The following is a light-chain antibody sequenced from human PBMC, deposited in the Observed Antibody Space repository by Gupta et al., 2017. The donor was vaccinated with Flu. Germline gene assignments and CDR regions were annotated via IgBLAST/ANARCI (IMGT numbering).Light chain of an antibody. Sequence: PSSLSASVGDRVTITCRASQRISRYLDWYQQKPGKAPKLLIYTASRVKSGVPTRFSGSGSGTDFTLTISRLQPEDFATYYCQQRNSTPRTFGQGTKVEIK. V-gene: IGKV1-39*01. CDR2: TAS. J-gene: IGKJ1*01. CDR3: QQRNSTPRT. CDR1: QRISRY.